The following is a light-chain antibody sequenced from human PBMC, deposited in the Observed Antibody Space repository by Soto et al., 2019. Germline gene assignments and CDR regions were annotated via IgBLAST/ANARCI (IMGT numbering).Light chain of an antibody. CDR1: QYIGRY. J-gene: IGKJ4*01. CDR2: AAS. CDR3: QQTYRTPLT. Sequence: DIQMTQSPSSLSASVGDRVTLTCRAGQYIGRYLNWYQQKPGKAPKLLIYAASSLHSGVPSRFSGSGSGTDFTLTISSLQPEDFATYSCQQTYRTPLTVGGVTKVDNK. V-gene: IGKV1-39*01.